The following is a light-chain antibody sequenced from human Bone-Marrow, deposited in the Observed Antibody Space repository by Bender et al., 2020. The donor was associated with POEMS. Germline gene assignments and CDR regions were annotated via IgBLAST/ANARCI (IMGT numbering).Light chain of an antibody. J-gene: IGLJ1*01. CDR1: SSNIGTNP. CDR2: INN. CDR3: SSYAGTNSPYV. V-gene: IGLV1-44*01. Sequence: QSVLTQPPSASGTPGQRVTISCSGSSSNIGTNPVNWYQQLPGTAPKLLIYINNQRPSGVPDRFSGSKSGTSASLAISGLQSEDEAHYYCSSYAGTNSPYVFGTLTRVDVL.